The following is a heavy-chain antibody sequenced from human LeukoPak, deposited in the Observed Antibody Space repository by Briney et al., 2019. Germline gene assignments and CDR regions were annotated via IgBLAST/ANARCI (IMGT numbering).Heavy chain of an antibody. Sequence: PSETLSPTCTVSGGSITSYYWSWIRQPPGKGLEWIGYIYYSGSTNYNPSLKSRVTISVDTSKNQFSLKLSSVTAADTAVYYCARHRWNDAFDIWGQGTMVPVSS. CDR1: GGSITSYY. J-gene: IGHJ3*02. D-gene: IGHD4-23*01. V-gene: IGHV4-59*08. CDR3: ARHRWNDAFDI. CDR2: IYYSGST.